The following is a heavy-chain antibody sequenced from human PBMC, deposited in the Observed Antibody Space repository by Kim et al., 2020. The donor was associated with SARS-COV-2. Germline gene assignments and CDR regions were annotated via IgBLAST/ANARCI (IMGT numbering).Heavy chain of an antibody. CDR2: IYYSGST. J-gene: IGHJ4*02. Sequence: SETLSLTCTVSGGSISSGGYYWSWIRQHPGKGLEWIGYIYYSGSTYYNPSLKSRVTISVDTSKNQFSLKLSSVTAADTAVYYCARGGSLWFGELHFDYWGQGTLVTVSS. V-gene: IGHV4-31*03. CDR3: ARGGSLWFGELHFDY. CDR1: GGSISSGGYY. D-gene: IGHD3-10*01.